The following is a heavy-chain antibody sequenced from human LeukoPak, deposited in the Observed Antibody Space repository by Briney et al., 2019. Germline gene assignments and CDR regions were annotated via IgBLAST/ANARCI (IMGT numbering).Heavy chain of an antibody. D-gene: IGHD1-26*01. CDR1: GGTFSSYA. CDR2: IIPIFGTA. CDR3: AREGPLVGATYFDY. Sequence: GASVKVSCKASGGTFSSYAISWVRQAPGQGLEWMGGIIPIFGTANYAQKIQGRVTITADESTSTAYMELSSLRSEDTAVYYCAREGPLVGATYFDYWGQGTLVTVSS. J-gene: IGHJ4*02. V-gene: IGHV1-69*13.